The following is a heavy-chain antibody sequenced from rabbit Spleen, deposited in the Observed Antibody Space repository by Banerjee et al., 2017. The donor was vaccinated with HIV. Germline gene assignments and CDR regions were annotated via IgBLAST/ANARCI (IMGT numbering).Heavy chain of an antibody. J-gene: IGHJ2*01. Sequence: QSLEESGGDLVKPGASLTLTCTASGFTISSPYWMCWFRQAPGRGLEWIACIYGGSYKYASWAKGLFTISKTSSTTVTLQMTSLTAADTATYFCARGDGKHDDFDPWGQGTLVTVS. V-gene: IGHV1S40*01. CDR1: GFTISSPYW. CDR3: ARGDGKHDDFDP. D-gene: IGHD5-1*01. CDR2: IYGGSY.